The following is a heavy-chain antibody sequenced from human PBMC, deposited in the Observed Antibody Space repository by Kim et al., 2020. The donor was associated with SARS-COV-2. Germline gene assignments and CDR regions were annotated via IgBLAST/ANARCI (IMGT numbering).Heavy chain of an antibody. CDR3: ARVSVAGTGWFDP. J-gene: IGHJ5*02. V-gene: IGHV3-53*04. Sequence: YADSVKGRFTISRHNSKNTLYLQMNSLRAEDTAVYYCARVSVAGTGWFDPWGQGTLVTVSS. D-gene: IGHD6-19*01.